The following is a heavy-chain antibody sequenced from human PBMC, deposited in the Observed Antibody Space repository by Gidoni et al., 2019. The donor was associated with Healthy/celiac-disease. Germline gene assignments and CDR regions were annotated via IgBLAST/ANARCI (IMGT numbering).Heavy chain of an antibody. V-gene: IGHV3-30-3*01. CDR1: GFTFRSSA. CDR3: ARDLADYDFWSGYYTELLGSYGMDV. J-gene: IGHJ6*02. Sequence: QVQLVASGGGVAQPGRSLRLSCADSGFTFRSSALHCVRQAPGKGLEWVAVISYDGGNKYYADSVKGRFTISRDNSKNTLYLQMNSLRAEDTAVYYCARDLADYDFWSGYYTELLGSYGMDVWGQGTTVTVS. CDR2: ISYDGGNK. D-gene: IGHD3-3*01.